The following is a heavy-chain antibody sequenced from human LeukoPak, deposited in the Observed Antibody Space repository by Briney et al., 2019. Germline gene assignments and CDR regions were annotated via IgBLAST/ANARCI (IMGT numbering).Heavy chain of an antibody. CDR1: GGTFSSYA. V-gene: IGHV1-69*04. CDR3: ARGEDCSGGSCYPVYWFDP. J-gene: IGHJ5*02. Sequence: ASVKVSCKASGGTFSSYAISWVRQAPGQGLEWMGRIIPILGIANYAQKFQGRVTITADKSTSTAYMELSSLRSEDTAVYYCARGEDCSGGSCYPVYWFDPWGQGTLVTVSS. D-gene: IGHD2-15*01. CDR2: IIPILGIA.